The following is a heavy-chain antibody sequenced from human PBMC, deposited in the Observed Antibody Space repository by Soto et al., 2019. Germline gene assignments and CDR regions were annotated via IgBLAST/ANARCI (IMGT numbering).Heavy chain of an antibody. Sequence: GVFMRLSCTAVGGTFSSFWSSWVRQATGKGLEWVANIKQDGSEKYYVDSVKGRFTISRDNAKNSLYLQMNSLRAEDTAVYYCAREGIPIMMTFGPHRRQLDYWGQGTLVNV. CDR3: AREGIPIMMTFGPHRRQLDY. D-gene: IGHD3-16*01. CDR1: GGTFSSFW. V-gene: IGHV3-7*01. J-gene: IGHJ4*02. CDR2: IKQDGSEK.